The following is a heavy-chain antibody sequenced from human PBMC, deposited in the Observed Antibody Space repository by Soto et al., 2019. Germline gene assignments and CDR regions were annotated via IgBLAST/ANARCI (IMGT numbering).Heavy chain of an antibody. CDR3: ARGRDSSGWT. V-gene: IGHV3-21*01. D-gene: IGHD6-19*01. J-gene: IGHJ5*02. CDR2: ISSSRSYI. CDR1: GFTCSSCW. Sequence: PGGSLRLSCAASGFTCSSCWMHWVRQAPGKGLVWVSSISSSRSYINYADSVKGRFTISRDNAKNSLYLQMNSLRAEDTAVYYCARGRDSSGWTLGQGTLVTVSS.